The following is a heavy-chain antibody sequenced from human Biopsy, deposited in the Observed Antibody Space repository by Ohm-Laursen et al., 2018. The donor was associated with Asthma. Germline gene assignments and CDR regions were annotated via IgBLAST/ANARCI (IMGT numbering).Heavy chain of an antibody. V-gene: IGHV1-18*01. Sequence: ASVKVSCKTSDYTFNSAGITWVRQAPGQGLEWMGWISVYNGNTKVAQKLQDRVTMITDTSTSTAYMELRSPRSDDTAVYFCARAVDYSHYYGIDVWGQGTTVTVS. CDR3: ARAVDYSHYYGIDV. CDR1: DYTFNSAG. CDR2: ISVYNGNT. J-gene: IGHJ6*02. D-gene: IGHD3-10*01.